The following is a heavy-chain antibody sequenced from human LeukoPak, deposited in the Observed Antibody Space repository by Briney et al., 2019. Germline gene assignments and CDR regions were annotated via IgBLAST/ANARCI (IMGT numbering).Heavy chain of an antibody. D-gene: IGHD6-13*01. CDR1: GGSISSGGYY. CDR3: ASSSWPFDY. J-gene: IGHJ4*02. V-gene: IGHV4-30-2*01. CDR2: IYHSGST. Sequence: SETLSLTCTVSGGSISSGGYYWSWIRQPPGKGLEWIGYIYHSGSTYYNPSLKSRVTISVDRSKNQFSLKLSSVTAADTAVYYCASSSWPFDYWGQGTLVTVSS.